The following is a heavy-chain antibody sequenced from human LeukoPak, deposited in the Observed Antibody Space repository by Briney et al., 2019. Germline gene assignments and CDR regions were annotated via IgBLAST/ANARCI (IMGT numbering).Heavy chain of an antibody. CDR2: IRSKANSYAT. CDR1: AFTFGGSA. Sequence: PGRSLKLSCAAAAFTFGGSAMQLVRQASGEGVGWVGRIRSKANSYATAYAASVKGRFTISRDDSKNTAYLQMNSLKTEDTAVYYCTTYYYGPERYHIDQWGQKTLVSVSS. CDR3: TTYYYGPERYHIDQ. D-gene: IGHD3-10*01. V-gene: IGHV3-73*01. J-gene: IGHJ4*02.